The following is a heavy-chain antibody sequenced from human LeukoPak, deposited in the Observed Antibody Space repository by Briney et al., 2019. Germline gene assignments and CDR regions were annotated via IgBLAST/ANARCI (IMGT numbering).Heavy chain of an antibody. CDR1: GGSISSGGYY. J-gene: IGHJ4*02. Sequence: SETLSLTCTVSGGSISSGGYYWSWIRQHPGKGLEWIGYIYYSGSTYYNPSLKSRVTISVDTSKNQFSLKLSSVTAADTAVYYCARAAGGYWRDFDYWGQGTLVTVSS. CDR3: ARAAGGYWRDFDY. V-gene: IGHV4-31*03. D-gene: IGHD3-10*01. CDR2: IYYSGST.